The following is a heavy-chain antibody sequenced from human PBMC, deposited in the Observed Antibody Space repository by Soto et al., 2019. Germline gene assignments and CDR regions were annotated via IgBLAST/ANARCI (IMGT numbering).Heavy chain of an antibody. V-gene: IGHV1-18*01. CDR2: VRGDNGHT. D-gene: IGHD2-15*01. Sequence: QVQLVQSGAEVKKPGASVKVSCKASGYTFTTHGISWVRQVPGQGLEWMGWVRGDNGHTNYAQSLRGRVTMTTDTSTNTAYMELRSLRSDETAVYYCARDLGYCRSGTCYREWFDPWGQGTLVTVSS. J-gene: IGHJ5*02. CDR3: ARDLGYCRSGTCYREWFDP. CDR1: GYTFTTHG.